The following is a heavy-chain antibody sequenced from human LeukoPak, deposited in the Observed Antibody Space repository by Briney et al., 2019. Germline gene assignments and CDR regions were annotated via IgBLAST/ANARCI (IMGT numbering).Heavy chain of an antibody. V-gene: IGHV3-48*01. D-gene: IGHD6-19*01. CDR2: ISSSSSSI. CDR1: GFTFSSYS. CDR3: AKDSAGIAVAGDFDY. Sequence: GGSLRLSCAASGFTFSSYSMNWVRQAPGKGLEGVSYISSSSSSIYYADSVNGRLIISINNAKNSLYLQMNSLRAEDTAVYYCAKDSAGIAVAGDFDYWGQGTLVTVSS. J-gene: IGHJ4*02.